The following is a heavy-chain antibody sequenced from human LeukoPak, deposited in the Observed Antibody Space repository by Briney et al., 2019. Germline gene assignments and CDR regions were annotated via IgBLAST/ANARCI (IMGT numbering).Heavy chain of an antibody. CDR2: IYPGDSDT. CDR3: ARQGSGGTTYEAPLPPYYYGMDV. Sequence: GESLKISCKGSGYSFTSYWIGWVRQMPGKRLEWVGIIYPGDSDTRYSPSFQGQVTISADKSISTAYLQWSSLKASDTAMYYCARQGSGGTTYEAPLPPYYYGMDVWGQGTTVTVSS. CDR1: GYSFTSYW. J-gene: IGHJ6*02. D-gene: IGHD1-1*01. V-gene: IGHV5-51*01.